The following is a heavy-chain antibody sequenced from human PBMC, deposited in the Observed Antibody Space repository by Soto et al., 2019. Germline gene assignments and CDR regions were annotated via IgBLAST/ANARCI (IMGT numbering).Heavy chain of an antibody. J-gene: IGHJ2*01. CDR2: ISSSSSTI. D-gene: IGHD4-17*01. V-gene: IGHV3-48*01. Sequence: PGGSLRLSCAASGFTFSSYSMNWVRQAPGKGLEWVSYISSSSSTIYYADSVKGRFTISRDNAKNSLYLQMNSLRAEDTAVFYCARDQTPPYGDYWYFDLWGRGTLVTVSS. CDR3: ARDQTPPYGDYWYFDL. CDR1: GFTFSSYS.